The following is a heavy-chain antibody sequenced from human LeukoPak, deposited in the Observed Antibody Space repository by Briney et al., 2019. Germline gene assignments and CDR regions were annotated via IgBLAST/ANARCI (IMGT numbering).Heavy chain of an antibody. CDR2: ISSSSSYI. D-gene: IGHD6-13*01. CDR1: GFTFSSYS. CDR3: ARVGYSNRWYLDC. V-gene: IGHV3-21*01. J-gene: IGHJ4*02. Sequence: GGSLRLSCAASGFTFSSYSMNWVRQAPGKGLEWVSSISSSSSYIYYADSVKGRFTISRDNAKNSLYLQMNSLRAADTAVYYCARVGYSNRWYLDCWGKGTLVTVSS.